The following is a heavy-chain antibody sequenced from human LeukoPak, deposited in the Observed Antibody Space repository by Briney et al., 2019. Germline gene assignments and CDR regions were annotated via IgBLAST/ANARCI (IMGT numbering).Heavy chain of an antibody. V-gene: IGHV3-30*02. D-gene: IGHD5-18*01. Sequence: PGGSLRLSCAASGFSFSGCGMHWVRQAPGKGLEWVAFVWYDGRDKYYGDSVKGRFTISRDNSKNTLYLQMNSLRAEGTAMYYCAKDPYSYGSYFDYWGQGTLVIVSS. CDR3: AKDPYSYGSYFDY. CDR2: VWYDGRDK. J-gene: IGHJ4*02. CDR1: GFSFSGCG.